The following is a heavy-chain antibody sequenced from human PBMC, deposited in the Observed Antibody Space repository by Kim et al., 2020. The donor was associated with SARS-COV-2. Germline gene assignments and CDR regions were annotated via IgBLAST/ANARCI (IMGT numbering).Heavy chain of an antibody. V-gene: IGHV3-23*01. D-gene: IGHD3-10*01. CDR3: TGHGSGSS. CDR2: ILAYETGT. J-gene: IGHJ4*02. CDR1: GFTFSNNG. Sequence: GGSLRLSCTASGFTFSNNGMSWVRQPPGKGLEWVSDILAYETGTYYADSVKGRFSISRDKSKNTVYLQMNSLRGEDTAVYYCTGHGSGSSWGQGTLVAVSS.